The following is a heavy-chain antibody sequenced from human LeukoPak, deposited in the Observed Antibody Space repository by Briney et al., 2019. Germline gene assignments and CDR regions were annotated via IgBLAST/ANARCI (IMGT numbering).Heavy chain of an antibody. J-gene: IGHJ4*02. CDR1: GFAFSNFW. V-gene: IGHV3-7*01. D-gene: IGHD4-17*01. CDR3: ARDSLDYDIDY. CDR2: IKKDGSEI. Sequence: GGSLRLSCAASGFAFSNFWMSWVRQPPGKGLEWVANIKKDGSEISYVDSVKGRFTISRDNAKNSLYLQMNSLRAEDTAVYYCARDSLDYDIDYWGQGTLVTVSS.